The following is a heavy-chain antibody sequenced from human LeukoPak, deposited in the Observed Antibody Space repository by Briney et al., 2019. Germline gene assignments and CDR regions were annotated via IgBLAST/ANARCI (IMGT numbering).Heavy chain of an antibody. V-gene: IGHV4-59*01. CDR3: ARGSWIVVEPAANYYFDY. CDR1: GGSISSYY. D-gene: IGHD2-2*01. J-gene: IGHJ4*02. Sequence: PSETLSLTCTVSGGSISSYYWSWIRQPPGKGLEWIGYIYYSGSTNYNPSLKSRVTISVDTSKNQFSLKLSSVTAADTAVYYCARGSWIVVEPAANYYFDYWGQGTLVTVSS. CDR2: IYYSGST.